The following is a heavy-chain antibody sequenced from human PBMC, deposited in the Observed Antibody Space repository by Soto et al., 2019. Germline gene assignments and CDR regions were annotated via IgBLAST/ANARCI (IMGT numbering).Heavy chain of an antibody. V-gene: IGHV1-18*01. J-gene: IGHJ5*02. CDR3: ARGRCYDFWSGYYTFDP. CDR1: GYTFTSYG. Sequence: ASVKVSCKASGYTFTSYGISWVRQAPGQGLEWMGWISAYNGNTNYAQKLQGRVTMTTDTSTSTAYMELRSLRSDDTAVYYCARGRCYDFWSGYYTFDPWGQGTLVTVSS. D-gene: IGHD3-3*01. CDR2: ISAYNGNT.